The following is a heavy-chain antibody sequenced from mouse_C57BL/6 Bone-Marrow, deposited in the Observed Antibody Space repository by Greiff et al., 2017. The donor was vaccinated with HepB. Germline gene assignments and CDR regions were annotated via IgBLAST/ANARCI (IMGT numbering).Heavy chain of an antibody. J-gene: IGHJ2*01. CDR2: ISNLAYSI. V-gene: IGHV5-15*01. D-gene: IGHD1-1*01. CDR1: GFTFSDYG. CDR3: ARTITTVVADYFDY. Sequence: EVQGVESGGGLVQPGGSLKLSCAASGFTFSDYGMAWVRQAPRKGPEWVAFISNLAYSIYYADTVTGRFTISRENAKNTLYLEMSSLRSEDTAMYYCARTITTVVADYFDYWGQGTTLTVSS.